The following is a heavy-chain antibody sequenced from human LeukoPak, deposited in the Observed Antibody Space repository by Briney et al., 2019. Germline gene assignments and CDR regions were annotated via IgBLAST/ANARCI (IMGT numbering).Heavy chain of an antibody. D-gene: IGHD6-6*01. V-gene: IGHV3-30*04. CDR1: GFSFNNNG. CDR2: ISYDGRNK. Sequence: PGGSLRLSCAASGFSFNNNGLHWVRQAPGKGLEWVAVISYDGRNKHYADSVKGRFTISRDNSKNTLYLQMSSLSAEDTAVYYCARVPLFSSSSRRGIDYWGQGTLVTVSS. J-gene: IGHJ4*02. CDR3: ARVPLFSSSSRRGIDY.